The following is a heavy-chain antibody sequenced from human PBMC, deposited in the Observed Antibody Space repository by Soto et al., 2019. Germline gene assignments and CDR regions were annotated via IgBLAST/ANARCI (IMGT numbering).Heavy chain of an antibody. CDR1: GFTFSSYA. CDR2: ISGSGGST. D-gene: IGHD2-15*01. J-gene: IGHJ4*02. V-gene: IGHV3-23*01. Sequence: EVQLLESGGGLVQPGGSLRLSCAASGFTFSSYAMSWVRQAPGKGLEWVSAISGSGGSTYYADSVKGRFTISRDNSKNTLYLQMNSLRAEDTAVYYCAKQMGVDEYCSGGSGYSAIDYWGQGTLVTVSS. CDR3: AKQMGVDEYCSGGSGYSAIDY.